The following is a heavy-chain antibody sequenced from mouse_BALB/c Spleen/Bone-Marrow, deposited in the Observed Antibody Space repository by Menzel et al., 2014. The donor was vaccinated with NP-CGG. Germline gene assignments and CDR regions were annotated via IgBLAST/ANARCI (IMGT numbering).Heavy chain of an antibody. CDR2: ILPGSGTS. CDR3: ARVLYYGNYDSFAY. V-gene: IGHV1-9*01. Sequence: QVQLKESGAELMKPGASVKISCKATGYTFSSYWIEWVKLRPGHGPEWIGEILPGSGTSNYNMKFKGKATFTADTSSNTAYMQLSSLTSEDSAVYYCARVLYYGNYDSFAYWGQGTLVTVSA. CDR1: GYTFSSYW. J-gene: IGHJ3*01. D-gene: IGHD2-1*01.